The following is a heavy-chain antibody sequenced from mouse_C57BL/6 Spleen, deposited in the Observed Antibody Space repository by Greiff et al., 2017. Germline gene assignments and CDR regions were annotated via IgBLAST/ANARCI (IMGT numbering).Heavy chain of an antibody. CDR1: GYTFTDYN. CDR2: INPNNGGT. J-gene: IGHJ3*01. CDR3: ARWGPYDGYYPFAY. Sequence: VQLKQSGPELVKPGASVKMSCKASGYTFTDYNMHWVKQSHGKSLEWIGYINPNNGGTSYNQKFKGKATLTVNKSSSTAYMELRSLTSEDSAVYYCARWGPYDGYYPFAYWGQGTLVTVSA. D-gene: IGHD2-3*01. V-gene: IGHV1-22*01.